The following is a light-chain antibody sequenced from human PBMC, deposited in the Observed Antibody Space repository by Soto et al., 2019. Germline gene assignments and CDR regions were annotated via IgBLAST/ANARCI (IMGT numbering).Light chain of an antibody. J-gene: IGLJ2*01. Sequence: QSVLTQPASVSGSPGQSITISCTGTTSDIGSHYLVSWYQQHPGEAPKLIIYDVSKRPSGVSYRFSGSKSGNTASLTISGLQAEDEADYYCCSYAGSSTVVFGGGTKLTVL. V-gene: IGLV2-23*02. CDR3: CSYAGSSTVV. CDR1: TSDIGSHYL. CDR2: DVS.